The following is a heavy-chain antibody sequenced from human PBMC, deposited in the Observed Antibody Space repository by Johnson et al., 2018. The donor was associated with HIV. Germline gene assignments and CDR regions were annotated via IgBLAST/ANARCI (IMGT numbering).Heavy chain of an antibody. CDR1: GFTVSSNY. Sequence: VQLVESGGGLIQPGGSLRLSCAASGFTVSSNYMSWVRQAPGKGLEWVSVIYSGGSTYYADSVKGRFTISRDTSKNTLFLQMNSLRAEDTAGYYCVRRFYDSSAFDIWGQGTLVTVSS. D-gene: IGHD3-22*01. CDR3: VRRFYDSSAFDI. CDR2: IYSGGST. J-gene: IGHJ3*02. V-gene: IGHV3-66*03.